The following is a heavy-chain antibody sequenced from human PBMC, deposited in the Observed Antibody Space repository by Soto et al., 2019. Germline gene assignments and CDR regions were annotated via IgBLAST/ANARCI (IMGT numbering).Heavy chain of an antibody. CDR2: ISASSSTM. CDR1: GFTFSSDS. J-gene: IGHJ5*02. CDR3: ASDCFSTSCYERGGWFDP. D-gene: IGHD2-2*01. V-gene: IGHV3-48*02. Sequence: PEGSLRLSCAASGFTFSSDSMNWVRQAPGKGLEWVSYISASSSTMYYTDSVKGRFTISRDTAKNSLYLQMNSLRDEDTAVYYCASDCFSTSCYERGGWFDPWGQGTLVIVSS.